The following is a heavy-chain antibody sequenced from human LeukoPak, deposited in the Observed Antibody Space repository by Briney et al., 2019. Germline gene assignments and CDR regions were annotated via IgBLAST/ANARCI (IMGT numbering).Heavy chain of an antibody. CDR3: AKDHTIVRGVISHFDY. D-gene: IGHD3-10*01. J-gene: IGHJ4*02. V-gene: IGHV3-23*01. CDR1: GFTFSDYA. CDR2: ISGSDSST. Sequence: PGGSLRLSCAASGFTFSDYAMSWVRQAPGKGLEWVSVISGSDSSTNHADSVKGRFTISRDNSKNTLYLQSNSLRVEDTAVYYCAKDHTIVRGVISHFDYWGQGALVTVSS.